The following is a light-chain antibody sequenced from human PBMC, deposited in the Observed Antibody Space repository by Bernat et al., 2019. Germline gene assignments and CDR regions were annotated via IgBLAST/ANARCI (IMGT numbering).Light chain of an antibody. CDR2: AAS. CDR1: QSISSY. V-gene: IGKV1-39*01. Sequence: DIQMTQSPSSLSVSVGDRVTITCRASQSISSYLNWYQQKPGKAPNLLIYAASSLQSGVPSRFSGSGSGTDFTLTINSLQPEDFAAYFCQQSYSTPWTFGQGTKVEIK. J-gene: IGKJ1*01. CDR3: QQSYSTPWT.